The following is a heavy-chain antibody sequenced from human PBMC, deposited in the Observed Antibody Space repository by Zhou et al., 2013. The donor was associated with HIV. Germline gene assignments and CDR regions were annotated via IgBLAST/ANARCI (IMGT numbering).Heavy chain of an antibody. CDR2: IIPLLGTP. Sequence: QVQLVQSGSEVKKPGSSVKVSCRASGGTFNNYAVSWVRQAPGQGLEWMGGIIPLLGTPNYAQNFQGRLTITADESTSTAYMELSSLRSEDTAVYYCARGGYYDSSGYYFYYYYMDVWGKGTTVSVSS. CDR1: GGTFNNYA. V-gene: IGHV1-69*11. D-gene: IGHD3-22*01. J-gene: IGHJ6*03. CDR3: ARGGYYDSSGYYFYYYYMDV.